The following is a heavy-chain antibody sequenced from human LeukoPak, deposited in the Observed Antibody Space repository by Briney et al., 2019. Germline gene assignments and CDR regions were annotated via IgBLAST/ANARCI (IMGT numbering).Heavy chain of an antibody. CDR1: GFTFFIQA. V-gene: IGHV3-23*01. CDR2: ITDSGSSI. D-gene: IGHD4-17*01. CDR3: AKDRDAVYGDYVH. J-gene: IGHJ4*02. Sequence: PGGSLRLSCAGSGFTFFIQAMSWVRQAPGKGLEWVSSITDSGSSIFYADSVKGRFTTSRDNSKNILYLQMSSLRAEDTAVYYCAKDRDAVYGDYVHWGQGTLVTVSS.